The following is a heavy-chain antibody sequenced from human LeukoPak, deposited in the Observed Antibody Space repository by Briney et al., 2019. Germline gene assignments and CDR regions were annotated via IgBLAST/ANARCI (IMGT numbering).Heavy chain of an antibody. J-gene: IGHJ4*02. CDR3: ARGSWGEIAGRKSFEF. CDR1: EYTFTSYD. CDR2: MNPNSGNT. V-gene: IGHV1-8*01. D-gene: IGHD6-6*01. Sequence: ASVKVCCTAFEYTFTSYDINWVRQATGQGLERMGWMNPNSGNTGYAQKYYGRVTMTRVTSISTDYMELNNLTSEDTAVYYCARGSWGEIAGRKSFEFWGQGSLVTVSS.